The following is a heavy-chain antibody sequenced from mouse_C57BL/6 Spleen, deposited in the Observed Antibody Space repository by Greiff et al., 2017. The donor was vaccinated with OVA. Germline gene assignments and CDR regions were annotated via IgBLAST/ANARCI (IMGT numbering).Heavy chain of an antibody. V-gene: IGHV1-55*01. CDR2: IYPGSGST. CDR1: GYTFTSYW. D-gene: IGHD1-1*01. CDR3: ARGGNYYYFDY. Sequence: QVHVKQPGAELVKPGASVKMSCKASGYTFTSYWITWVKQRPGQGLEWIGDIYPGSGSTNYNEKFKSKATLTVDTSSSTAYMQLSSLTSEDSAVYYCARGGNYYYFDYWGQGTTLTVSS. J-gene: IGHJ2*01.